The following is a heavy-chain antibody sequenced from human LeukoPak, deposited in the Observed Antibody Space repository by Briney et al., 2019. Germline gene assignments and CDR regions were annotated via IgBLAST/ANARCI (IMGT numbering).Heavy chain of an antibody. D-gene: IGHD1-26*01. CDR3: ARGGWSLDY. CDR1: GGSISSYY. V-gene: IGHV4-59*01. Sequence: KPSETLSLTCTVSGGSISSYYWSWIRRPPGKRLEWIGYIYYSGSTNYNPSLKSRVTISVDTSKNQFSLKLSSVTAADTAVYHCARGGWSLDYWGQGTLVTVSS. CDR2: IYYSGST. J-gene: IGHJ4*02.